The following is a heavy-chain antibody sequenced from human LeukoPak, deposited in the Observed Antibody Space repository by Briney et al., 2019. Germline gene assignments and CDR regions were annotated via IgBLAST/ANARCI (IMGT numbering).Heavy chain of an antibody. V-gene: IGHV3-21*01. CDR1: GFTFSYYS. Sequence: GGSLRLSCAASGFTFSYYSMNWVRQSPGKELEWVSSISRSSTYTYYADSVKGRFTISRDNAKNSLYLQMNSLRAEDTAVYYCASSCGPDCNFDYWGQGTLVTVSS. CDR3: ASSCGPDCNFDY. D-gene: IGHD2-21*01. CDR2: ISRSSTYT. J-gene: IGHJ4*02.